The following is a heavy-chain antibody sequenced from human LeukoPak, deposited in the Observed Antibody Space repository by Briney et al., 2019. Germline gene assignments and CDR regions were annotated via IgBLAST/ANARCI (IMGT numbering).Heavy chain of an antibody. CDR1: GFTFSTYP. CDR2: IYTGGST. D-gene: IGHD7-27*01. V-gene: IGHV3-66*01. Sequence: GGSLRLSCAASGFTFSTYPMNWVRQAPGKGLEWVSVIYTGGSTSYADPVKGRFTISRDSSKNTLFLQMNSLRVEDTAVYYCARASTLRTGDAHWGQGTLVTVSS. J-gene: IGHJ4*02. CDR3: ARASTLRTGDAH.